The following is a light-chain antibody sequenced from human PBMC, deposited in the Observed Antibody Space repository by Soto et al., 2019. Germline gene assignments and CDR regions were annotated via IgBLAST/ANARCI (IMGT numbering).Light chain of an antibody. Sequence: ILMTQSPATLSVSPMKIVSLSFRASQRVNNNLAGYQQKPGQAPRLLIYGSSTRATGIPARFSGSGSGTEFTLTLSSLQSEDFAVYYCQQYNNSPRTFGQGTKVDIK. V-gene: IGKV3-15*01. CDR1: QRVNNN. CDR3: QQYNNSPRT. J-gene: IGKJ1*01. CDR2: GSS.